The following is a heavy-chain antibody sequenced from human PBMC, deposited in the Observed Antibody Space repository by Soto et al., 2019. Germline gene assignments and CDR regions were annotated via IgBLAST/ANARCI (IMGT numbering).Heavy chain of an antibody. J-gene: IGHJ5*02. CDR2: IYHSGST. V-gene: IGHV4-30-2*01. D-gene: IGHD2-15*01. CDR1: GGSISSGGYS. CDR3: ARVYCSGGSCFWFDP. Sequence: QLQLQESGSGQVKPSQTLSLTCAVSGGSISSGGYSCSWIRQPPGKGLEWIGYIYHSGSTYYNPSLKSRVTISLDRSKNQFSLKLSSVTAADTAVYYCARVYCSGGSCFWFDPWGQGTLVTVSS.